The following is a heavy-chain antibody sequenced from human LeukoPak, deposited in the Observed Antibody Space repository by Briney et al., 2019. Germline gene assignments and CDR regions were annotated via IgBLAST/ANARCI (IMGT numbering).Heavy chain of an antibody. V-gene: IGHV3-23*01. CDR1: GFTFSSYA. J-gene: IGHJ4*02. CDR2: ISGDGGST. Sequence: PGGSLRLSCAASGFTFSSYAMSWVRQAPGKGLEWVSAISGDGGSTYYADSVKGRFTISRDNSKHTLYLQMNSLRAEDTAVYYCANSEFMYYDILTGYPSYFDYWGQGTLVTVSS. CDR3: ANSEFMYYDILTGYPSYFDY. D-gene: IGHD3-9*01.